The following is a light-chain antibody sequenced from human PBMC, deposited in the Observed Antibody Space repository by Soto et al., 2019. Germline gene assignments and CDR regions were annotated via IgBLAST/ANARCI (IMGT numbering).Light chain of an antibody. CDR3: QQYDNLTLT. V-gene: IGKV1-33*01. J-gene: IGKJ3*01. Sequence: DIQMTQSPSTPSSSLGDRVTITWRASQSISSWLAWYQQKPGKAPKLLIYDASNLETGVPLRFSGSGSGTHFTLTISSLKNEDTATYYCQQYDNLTLTFGPGTKVDIK. CDR1: QSISSW. CDR2: DAS.